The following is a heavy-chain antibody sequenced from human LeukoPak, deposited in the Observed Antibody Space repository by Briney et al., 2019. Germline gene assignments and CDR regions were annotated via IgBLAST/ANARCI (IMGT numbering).Heavy chain of an antibody. CDR2: INPKSGGT. CDR1: GYTFTGYY. V-gene: IGHV1-2*02. D-gene: IGHD6-19*01. J-gene: IGHJ4*02. Sequence: ASVKVSCKASGYTFTGYYMHWVRQAPGQGLEWMGWINPKSGGTNYAQTFQGRVTMTRDTSISTAYMERSRLRSDDTAVYYCVRDRTSGWYYFDYWGQGTLVTVSS. CDR3: VRDRTSGWYYFDY.